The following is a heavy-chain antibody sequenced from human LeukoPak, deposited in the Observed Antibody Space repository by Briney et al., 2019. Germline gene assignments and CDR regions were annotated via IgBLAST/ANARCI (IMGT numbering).Heavy chain of an antibody. Sequence: GGSLRLSCAASGFIFNAYGMSWVRQAPGQGLEWVSYISCTGNNIYYADSVKGRFTISRDNARNSLYLQMNSLRAEDTAVYYCARERRGYTTSWYNAFDIWGQGTMVTVSS. CDR3: ARERRGYTTSWYNAFDI. CDR2: ISCTGNNI. J-gene: IGHJ3*02. CDR1: GFIFNAYG. D-gene: IGHD6-13*01. V-gene: IGHV3-48*04.